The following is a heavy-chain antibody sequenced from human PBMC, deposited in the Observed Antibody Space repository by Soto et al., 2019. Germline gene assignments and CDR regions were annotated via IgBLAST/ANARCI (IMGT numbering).Heavy chain of an antibody. V-gene: IGHV1-69*12. D-gene: IGHD2-15*01. CDR2: IIPIFGTA. CDR3: AIQGCSGGSCFPPYYYYGMDV. Sequence: QVQLVQSGAEVKKPGSSVKVSCKASGGTLSSYAISWVRQAPGQGLEWMGGIIPIFGTANHAQKFQGRVTITADESTNTAYMELSSLRSEDTAVYYCAIQGCSGGSCFPPYYYYGMDVWGQGTTVIVSS. J-gene: IGHJ6*02. CDR1: GGTLSSYA.